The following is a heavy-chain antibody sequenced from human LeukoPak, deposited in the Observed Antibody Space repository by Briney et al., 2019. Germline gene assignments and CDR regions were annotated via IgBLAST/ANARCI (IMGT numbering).Heavy chain of an antibody. CDR2: IAGSSGYI. CDR3: AKTTRSQWLAFDY. CDR1: GFTFSSYT. D-gene: IGHD6-19*01. J-gene: IGHJ4*02. Sequence: PGGSLRLSCAASGFTFSSYTMNWVRQAPGKGLEWVSSIAGSSGYISYADSVKGRFTISRDNSKNTLYLQMNSLRAEDTAVYYCAKTTRSQWLAFDYWGQGTLVTVSS. V-gene: IGHV3-23*01.